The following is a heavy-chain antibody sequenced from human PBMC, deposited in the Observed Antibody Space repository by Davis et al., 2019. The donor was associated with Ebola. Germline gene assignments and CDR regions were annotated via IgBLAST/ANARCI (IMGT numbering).Heavy chain of an antibody. V-gene: IGHV4-39*07. D-gene: IGHD6-6*01. CDR1: GAAVSSGYHY. CDR2: VYYIGTT. Sequence: PSETLSLTCTVSGAAVSSGYHYWGWIRQPPGKGLEWIATVYYIGTTYFNPSLQSRVTTSVDTSKNHFSLNLKSVTAADTAVYYCVTNSTSSPWFDPWGQGTQVTVSS. CDR3: VTNSTSSPWFDP. J-gene: IGHJ5*02.